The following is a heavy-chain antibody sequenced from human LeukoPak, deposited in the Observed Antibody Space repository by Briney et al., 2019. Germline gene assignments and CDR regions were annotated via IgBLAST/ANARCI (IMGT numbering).Heavy chain of an antibody. CDR3: ARVRLLYCSSTSCYLDAFDI. V-gene: IGHV1-2*02. Sequence: GASVKFSCKASGYTFTGYYMHWVRQAPGQGLEWMGWINPNSGGTNYAQKFQGRVTMTRDTSISTAYMELSRLRSDDTAVYYCARVRLLYCSSTSCYLDAFDIWGQGTMVTVSS. CDR2: INPNSGGT. D-gene: IGHD2-2*01. J-gene: IGHJ3*02. CDR1: GYTFTGYY.